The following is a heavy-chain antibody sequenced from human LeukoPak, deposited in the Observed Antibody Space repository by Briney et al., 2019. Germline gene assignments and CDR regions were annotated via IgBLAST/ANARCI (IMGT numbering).Heavy chain of an antibody. J-gene: IGHJ5*02. D-gene: IGHD6-13*01. CDR2: INPNSGGT. V-gene: IGHV1-2*02. CDR1: GYTFTGYY. Sequence: ASVKVSCKASGYTFTGYYMHWVRQAPGQGLEWMGWINPNSGGTNYAQKFQGRVTMTRDTSISTAYMELSRLRSDGTAVYYCAREAAAGTDLRAWGQGTLVTVSS. CDR3: AREAAAGTDLRA.